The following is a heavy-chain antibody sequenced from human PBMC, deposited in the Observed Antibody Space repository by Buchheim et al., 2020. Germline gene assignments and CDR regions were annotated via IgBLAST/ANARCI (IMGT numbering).Heavy chain of an antibody. D-gene: IGHD3-22*01. V-gene: IGHV4-39*07. CDR3: ARETGDSSGYYYFDY. J-gene: IGHJ4*02. CDR1: GGSISSTSYY. CDR2: INHSGST. Sequence: QLHLQESGPGLVKPSETLSLTCTVSGGSISSTSYYWGWIRQPPGKGLEWIGEINHSGSTNYNPSLNSRVTISVDTSKNQFSLKLSSVTAADTAVYYCARETGDSSGYYYFDYWGQGTL.